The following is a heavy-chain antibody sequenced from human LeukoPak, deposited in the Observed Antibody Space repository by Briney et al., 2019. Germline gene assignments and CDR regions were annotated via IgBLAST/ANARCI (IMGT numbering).Heavy chain of an antibody. CDR3: AKVTLRYFDSSPVDY. CDR2: ISGSGGST. Sequence: PGGSLRLSCAASGFTFSSYSMNWVRQAPGKGLEWVSAISGSGGSTYYADSVKGRFTISRDNSKNTLYLQMNSLRAEDTAVYYCAKVTLRYFDSSPVDYWGQGTLVTVSS. J-gene: IGHJ4*02. D-gene: IGHD3-9*01. CDR1: GFTFSSYS. V-gene: IGHV3-23*01.